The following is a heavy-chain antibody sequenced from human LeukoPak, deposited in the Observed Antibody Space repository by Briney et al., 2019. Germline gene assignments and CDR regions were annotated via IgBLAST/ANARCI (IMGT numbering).Heavy chain of an antibody. D-gene: IGHD4-17*01. CDR3: ARDRRYGDYVR. V-gene: IGHV4-30-2*01. Sequence: SQTLSLACAVSGGSISSGGYSWSWIRQPPGKGLEWIGYIYHSGSTYYNPSLKSRVTISVDRSKNQFSLKLSSVTAADTAVYYCARDRRYGDYVRWGQGTLVTVSS. J-gene: IGHJ4*02. CDR1: GGSISSGGYS. CDR2: IYHSGST.